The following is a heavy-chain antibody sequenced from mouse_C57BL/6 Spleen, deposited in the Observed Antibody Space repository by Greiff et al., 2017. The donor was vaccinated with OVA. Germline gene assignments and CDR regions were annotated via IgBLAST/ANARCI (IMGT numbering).Heavy chain of an antibody. CDR1: GYTFTSYW. CDR2: IYPSDSET. CDR3: ARGLRRGAMDY. Sequence: VQLQQPGAELVRPGSSVKLSCKASGYTFTSYWMDWVKQRPGQGLEWIGNIYPSDSETHYNQKFKDKATLTVDKSSSTAYMQLSSLTSEDSAVYYCARGLRRGAMDYWGQGTSVTVSS. J-gene: IGHJ4*01. V-gene: IGHV1-61*01. D-gene: IGHD2-2*01.